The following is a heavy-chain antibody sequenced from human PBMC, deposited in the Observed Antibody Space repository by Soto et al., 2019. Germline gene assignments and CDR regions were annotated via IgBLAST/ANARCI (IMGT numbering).Heavy chain of an antibody. J-gene: IGHJ4*02. D-gene: IGHD6-19*01. Sequence: EVQLVESGGGLVQPGRSLRLSCEASGFTFDDYAMHWVRQAPGKGLGWVSGIRWNSGSIGYADSVKGRFTISRDNAKNSLYLQMNSLTAEDTALYYCAKGAVAGTPNSYFDYWGQGTLVTVSS. CDR2: IRWNSGSI. CDR3: AKGAVAGTPNSYFDY. CDR1: GFTFDDYA. V-gene: IGHV3-9*01.